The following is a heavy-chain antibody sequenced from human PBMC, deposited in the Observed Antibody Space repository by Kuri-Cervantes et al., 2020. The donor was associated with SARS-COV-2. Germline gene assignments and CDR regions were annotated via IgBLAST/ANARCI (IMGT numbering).Heavy chain of an antibody. J-gene: IGHJ4*02. V-gene: IGHV3-30-3*01. CDR1: GFTFSSYA. CDR2: ISYDGSNK. CDR3: ARDYSYGPSGYYFDY. Sequence: GGSLRLSCAASGFTFSSYAMHWVRQAPGKGLEWVAVISYDGSNKYYADSVKGRFTISRDNAKNSLYLQMNSLRAEDTAVYYCARDYSYGPSGYYFDYWGQGTLVTVSS. D-gene: IGHD5-18*01.